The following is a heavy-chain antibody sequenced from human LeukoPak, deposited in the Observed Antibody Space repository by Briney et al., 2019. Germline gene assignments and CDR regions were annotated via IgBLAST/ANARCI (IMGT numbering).Heavy chain of an antibody. D-gene: IGHD4-17*01. CDR3: AHGDYPLTY. Sequence: GGSLRLSCAASGIYVGTNYWNWVRQPPGKGLEWISLIYTDGNTQYADSVKGRFTFSRDSSKNTLYLQMNSLRAEDTAVYYCAHGDYPLTYWGQGTLVTVSS. CDR1: GIYVGTNY. V-gene: IGHV3-66*01. CDR2: IYTDGNT. J-gene: IGHJ4*02.